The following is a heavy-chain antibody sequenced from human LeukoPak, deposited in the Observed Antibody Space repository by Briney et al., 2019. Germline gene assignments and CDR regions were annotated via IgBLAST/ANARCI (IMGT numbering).Heavy chain of an antibody. CDR1: GFTFSSYA. CDR3: AKSLGYCSSTSCYAVDY. Sequence: GGSLRLSCAASGFTFSSYAMSWVRQAPGKGLEWVSAISGSGGSTYYADSVKGRFTISRDNSKNTLCLQMNSLRAEDTAVYYCAKSLGYCSSTSCYAVDYWGQGTLVTVSS. V-gene: IGHV3-23*01. CDR2: ISGSGGST. D-gene: IGHD2-2*01. J-gene: IGHJ4*02.